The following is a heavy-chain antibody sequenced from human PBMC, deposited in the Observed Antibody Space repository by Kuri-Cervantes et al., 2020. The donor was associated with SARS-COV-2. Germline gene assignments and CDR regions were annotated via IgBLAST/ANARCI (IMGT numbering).Heavy chain of an antibody. J-gene: IGHJ6*03. Sequence: SVKVSCKSSGGTFSNHAISWVRQAPGQGLEWMGGILPILDAANYAQKFQGRVTITADESTSTAYMELGSLRSEDTAVYYCARNPHSLTSYYYYYMDVWGKGTTVTVSS. CDR2: ILPILDAA. CDR3: ARNPHSLTSYYYYYMDV. V-gene: IGHV1-69*13. D-gene: IGHD4/OR15-4a*01. CDR1: GGTFSNHA.